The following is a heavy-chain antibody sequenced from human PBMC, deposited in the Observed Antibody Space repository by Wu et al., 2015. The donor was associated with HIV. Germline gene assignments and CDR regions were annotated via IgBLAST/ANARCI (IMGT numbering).Heavy chain of an antibody. CDR2: IIPIFGTA. CDR3: ARGLYYSNTGFFDY. J-gene: IGHJ4*02. V-gene: IGHV1-69*13. Sequence: QVQLEQSGAEVKKPGSSVKLSCKAPGGTFGTHAINWVRQAPGQGLEWMGRIIPIFGTANYAQKFQGRVTLTSDTITSTSYMELRSLTYNDTAVYYCARGLYYSNTGFFDYWGQGTPVTVSS. CDR1: GGTFGTHA. D-gene: IGHD1/OR15-1a*01.